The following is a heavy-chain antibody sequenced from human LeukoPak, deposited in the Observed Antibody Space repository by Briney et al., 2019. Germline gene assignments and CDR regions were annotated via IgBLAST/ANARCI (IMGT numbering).Heavy chain of an antibody. CDR2: IYSGGST. V-gene: IGHV3-53*01. J-gene: IGHJ4*02. CDR3: AKGRAGNYYYDSSDY. Sequence: QPGGSLRLSCAASGFTVSSNYMSWVRQAPGKGLEWVSVIYSGGSTYYADSVKGRFTISRDNSKNTLYLQMNSLRAEDTAVYYCAKGRAGNYYYDSSDYWGQGTLVTVSS. D-gene: IGHD3-22*01. CDR1: GFTVSSNY.